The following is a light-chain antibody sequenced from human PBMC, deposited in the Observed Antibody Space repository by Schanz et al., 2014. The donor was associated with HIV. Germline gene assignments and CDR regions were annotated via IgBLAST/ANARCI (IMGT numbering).Light chain of an antibody. Sequence: EIVLTQSPATLSLSPGERASLSCRASQSVSSSYLAWYQQKPGQAPRLLIYGASSRATGIPDRFSGSGSGTDFTLTISSLEPEDFAVYYCQQYNNWPPITFGQGTRLEIK. CDR2: GAS. CDR1: QSVSSSY. CDR3: QQYNNWPPIT. J-gene: IGKJ5*01. V-gene: IGKV3-20*01.